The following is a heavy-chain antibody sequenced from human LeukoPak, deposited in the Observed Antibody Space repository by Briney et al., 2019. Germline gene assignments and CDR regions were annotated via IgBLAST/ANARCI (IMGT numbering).Heavy chain of an antibody. CDR1: GFIFGVST. V-gene: IGHV3-64D*06. CDR2: ISTAGRST. D-gene: IGHD6-19*01. CDR3: VKDRGSSGWSPFAY. J-gene: IGHJ4*02. Sequence: SGGSLRLSCAASGFIFGVSTMHWVRQAPGKGLEFVSSISTAGRSTCYADSAKGRFAISRDDFNSTVYLHMSSLRPEDTAMYYCVKDRGSSGWSPFAYWGQGTLVTVSS.